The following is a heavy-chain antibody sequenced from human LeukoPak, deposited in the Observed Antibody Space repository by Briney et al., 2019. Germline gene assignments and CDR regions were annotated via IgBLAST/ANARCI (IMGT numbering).Heavy chain of an antibody. D-gene: IGHD1-26*01. J-gene: IGHJ5*02. CDR3: ARASGSHEKNWFDP. CDR1: GYTFTSYG. Sequence: GASVKVSCKASGYTFTSYGISWVRQAPGQGLEWMGWISAYNGNTNYAQKLQGRVTMTTDTSTSTAYMELSSLRSDDTAVYYCARASGSHEKNWFDPWGQGTLVTVSS. CDR2: ISAYNGNT. V-gene: IGHV1-18*01.